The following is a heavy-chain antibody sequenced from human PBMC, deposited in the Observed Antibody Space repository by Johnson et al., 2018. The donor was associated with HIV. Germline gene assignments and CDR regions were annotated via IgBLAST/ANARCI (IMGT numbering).Heavy chain of an antibody. Sequence: VQLVESGGGLIQPGGSLRLSCAASGFTVSNNYMSWVRQAPGKGLEWVSLLHSDGSTFNTDSVKGRFTISRDNSKNTLYLQMHSLTPEDTAVYYCARGAVSGYVSVDAFHIWGQGTLVTVSS. CDR1: GFTVSNNY. D-gene: IGHD5-12*01. J-gene: IGHJ3*02. V-gene: IGHV3-66*03. CDR3: ARGAVSGYVSVDAFHI. CDR2: LHSDGST.